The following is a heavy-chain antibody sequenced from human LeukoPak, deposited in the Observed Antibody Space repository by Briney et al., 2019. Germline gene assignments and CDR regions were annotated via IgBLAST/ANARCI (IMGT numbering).Heavy chain of an antibody. CDR2: ISWNSGSI. Sequence: QPGGSLRLSCAASGFTFDDYAMHWVRHAPGKGLEWVSGISWNSGSIGYADSVKGRFTISRDNAKNSLYLQMNSLRAEDTALYYCARDLTNYYGMDVWGQGTTVTVSS. CDR1: GFTFDDYA. V-gene: IGHV3-9*01. CDR3: ARDLTNYYGMDV. D-gene: IGHD3-9*01. J-gene: IGHJ6*02.